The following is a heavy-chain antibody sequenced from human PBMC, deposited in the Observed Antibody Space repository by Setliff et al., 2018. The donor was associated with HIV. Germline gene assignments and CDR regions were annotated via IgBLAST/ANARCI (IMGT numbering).Heavy chain of an antibody. D-gene: IGHD3-3*01. CDR2: ITIGRGDV. V-gene: IGHV3-21*01. CDR1: GFTFRNYQ. Sequence: PGGSLRLSCAASGFTFRNYQMNWVRQAPGKGLEWVSSITIGRGDVFYADSVQGRFTISRDNSKNSLYLQMNGLRVEDTGVYYCARDNLYYNLYDGSPVYGMDVWGQGTTVTVSS. J-gene: IGHJ6*02. CDR3: ARDNLYYNLYDGSPVYGMDV.